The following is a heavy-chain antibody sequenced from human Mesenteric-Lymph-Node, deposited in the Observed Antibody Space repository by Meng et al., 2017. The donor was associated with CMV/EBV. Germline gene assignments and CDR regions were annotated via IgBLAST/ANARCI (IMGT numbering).Heavy chain of an antibody. V-gene: IGHV1-69*02. CDR3: AGGIAAAGSRWFDP. Sequence: QVKLVQSGAEVKKPGSSVKVSCKASGGTFRSYTISWVRQARGQGLEWMGRIIPILGIANDAQKFQGRVTITADKSTSTAYMELSSLRSEDTAVYYCAGGIAAAGSRWFDPWGQGTLVTVSS. J-gene: IGHJ5*02. CDR2: IIPILGIA. D-gene: IGHD6-13*01. CDR1: GGTFRSYT.